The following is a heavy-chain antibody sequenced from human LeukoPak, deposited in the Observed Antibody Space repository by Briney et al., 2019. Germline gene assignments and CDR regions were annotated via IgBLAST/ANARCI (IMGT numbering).Heavy chain of an antibody. CDR3: ARGGYDYVWGSAFDY. J-gene: IGHJ4*02. Sequence: PSETLSLTCTVSHYSISSGYFWSWIRQPPGKGLEWIGYVYYSGSTNYNPSLNSRVTTSVDTSKNQFSLKLSSVTAADTAVYYCARGGYDYVWGSAFDYWGQGMLVTVSS. V-gene: IGHV4-59*01. D-gene: IGHD3-16*01. CDR1: HYSISSGYF. CDR2: VYYSGST.